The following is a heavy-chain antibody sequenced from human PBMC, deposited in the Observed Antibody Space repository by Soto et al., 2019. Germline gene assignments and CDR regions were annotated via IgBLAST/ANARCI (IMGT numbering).Heavy chain of an antibody. CDR3: ARNNGYEYRGNYYDYGMEV. J-gene: IGHJ6*02. Sequence: QVQLVQSGAEVKKLGSSVKVSCKASGGTFSSYPISWVRQAPGQGLEWMGGINPIFATTNYAQRFQGRVTITEDECTSTAYMELSRLRSEDTAVYYCARNNGYEYRGNYYDYGMEVWGQRTTVNVSS. CDR1: GGTFSSYP. CDR2: INPIFATT. D-gene: IGHD5-12*01. V-gene: IGHV1-69*01.